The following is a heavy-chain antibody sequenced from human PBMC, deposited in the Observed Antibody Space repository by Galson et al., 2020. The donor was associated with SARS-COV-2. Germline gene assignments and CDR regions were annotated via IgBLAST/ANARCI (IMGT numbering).Heavy chain of an antibody. Sequence: GESLKISCAASGFTFSSYAMSWVRQAPGKGLEWVSAISGSGGSTYYADSVKGRFTISRDNSKNTLYLQMNSLRAEDTAVYYCAKDYYGSGTAAYYYGMDVWGQGTTVTVSS. J-gene: IGHJ6*02. V-gene: IGHV3-23*01. CDR1: GFTFSSYA. CDR2: ISGSGGST. D-gene: IGHD3-10*01. CDR3: AKDYYGSGTAAYYYGMDV.